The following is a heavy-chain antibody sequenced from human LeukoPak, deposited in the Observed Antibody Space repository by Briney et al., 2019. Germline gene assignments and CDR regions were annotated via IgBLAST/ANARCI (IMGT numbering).Heavy chain of an antibody. Sequence: PGESLKISCKGSGYSFTSYWIGWVRQMPGKGLEWMGIIYPGDSDTRYSPYFQGKVTISADKSISTAYLQWSSLKASDTAMYYCARHGPMYYYDSSGYCDYWGQGTLVTVSS. CDR1: GYSFTSYW. J-gene: IGHJ4*02. V-gene: IGHV5-51*01. D-gene: IGHD3-22*01. CDR3: ARHGPMYYYDSSGYCDY. CDR2: IYPGDSDT.